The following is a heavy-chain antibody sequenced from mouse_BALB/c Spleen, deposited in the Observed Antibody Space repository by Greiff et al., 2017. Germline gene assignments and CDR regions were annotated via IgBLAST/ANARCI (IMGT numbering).Heavy chain of an antibody. J-gene: IGHJ4*01. V-gene: IGHV5-4*02. Sequence: EVKLQESGGGLVKPGGSLKLSCAASGFTFSDYYMYWVRQTPEKRLEWVATISDGGSYTYYPDSVKGRFTISRDNAKNNLYLQMSSLKSEDTAMYYCARDELGYYAMDYWGQGTSVTVSS. CDR2: ISDGGSYT. CDR3: ARDELGYYAMDY. D-gene: IGHD4-1*01. CDR1: GFTFSDYY.